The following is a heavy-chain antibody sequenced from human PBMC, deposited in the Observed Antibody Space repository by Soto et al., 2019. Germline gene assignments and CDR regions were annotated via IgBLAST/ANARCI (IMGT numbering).Heavy chain of an antibody. J-gene: IGHJ2*01. Sequence: PSETLSLTCSVSGGSISGSYWSWIRQSPGKGLEWLGYVYYTGSTNYSPSLRSRVSISVDTSKNEFSLRLSSVTAAGTAVYYCARWRDIVVVTAILGYFDLWGRGTLVTVSS. CDR2: VYYTGST. CDR1: GGSISGSY. V-gene: IGHV4-59*01. D-gene: IGHD2-21*02. CDR3: ARWRDIVVVTAILGYFDL.